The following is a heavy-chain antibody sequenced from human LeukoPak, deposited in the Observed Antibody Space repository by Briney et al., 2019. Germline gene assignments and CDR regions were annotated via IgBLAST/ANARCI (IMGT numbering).Heavy chain of an antibody. CDR1: GFTFSSYA. CDR2: ISGSGGST. Sequence: GGSLRLSCAASGFTFSSYAMSWVRQAPGKGLEWVSAISGSGGSTYYADSVRGRFTISRDNSKNTLYLQMNSLRAEDTAVYYCAKFLRYYDSSGYNYFDYWGQGTLVTVSS. CDR3: AKFLRYYDSSGYNYFDY. J-gene: IGHJ4*02. D-gene: IGHD3-22*01. V-gene: IGHV3-23*01.